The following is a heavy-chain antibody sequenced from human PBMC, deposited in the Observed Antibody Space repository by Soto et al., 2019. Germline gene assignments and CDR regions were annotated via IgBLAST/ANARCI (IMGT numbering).Heavy chain of an antibody. V-gene: IGHV3-43*01. CDR2: ISWDGGVT. CDR1: GFTFDDYS. D-gene: IGHD6-13*01. CDR3: SKDIGGYSSSWSDGMDS. J-gene: IGHJ4*02. Sequence: GGSLRLSCAASGFTFDDYSMHWVRLVPGEGLEWVSLISWDGGVTTYADSVKGRFAISRDNNKNFLYLQMSRLRSEDTALYYCSKDIGGYSSSWSDGMDSWGQGTLVTVSS.